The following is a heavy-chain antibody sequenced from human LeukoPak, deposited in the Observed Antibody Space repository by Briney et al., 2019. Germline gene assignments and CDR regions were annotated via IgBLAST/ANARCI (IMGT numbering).Heavy chain of an antibody. J-gene: IGHJ4*02. D-gene: IGHD3-22*01. V-gene: IGHV3-33*01. CDR2: IWYDGSNK. CDR1: GFTFSSYG. Sequence: GGSLRLSCAASGFTFSSYGMHWVRQAPGKGLEWVAVIWYDGSNKYYADSVKGRFTISRDNSKNTLYLQMNSLRAEDTSVYYCAREFSDSRGYYPDWGQGTLVTVSS. CDR3: AREFSDSRGYYPD.